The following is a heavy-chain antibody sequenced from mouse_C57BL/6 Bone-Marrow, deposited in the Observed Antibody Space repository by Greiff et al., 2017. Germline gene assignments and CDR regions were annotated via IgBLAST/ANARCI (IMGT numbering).Heavy chain of an antibody. V-gene: IGHV1-69*01. J-gene: IGHJ2*01. CDR3: AREGITTVVAHFDY. CDR1: GYTFTSYW. CDR2: IDPSDSYT. Sequence: QVQLQQSGAELVMPGASVTLSCKASGYTFTSYWMHWVKQRPGQGLEWIGEIDPSDSYTNYNQKFKGQSTLTVEKSSSTAYMQLSSLTSEDSAVYYCAREGITTVVAHFDYWGQGTTLTVSS. D-gene: IGHD1-1*01.